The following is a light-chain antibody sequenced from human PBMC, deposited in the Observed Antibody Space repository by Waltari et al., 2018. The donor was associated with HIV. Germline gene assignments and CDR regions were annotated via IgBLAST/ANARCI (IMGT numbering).Light chain of an antibody. V-gene: IGLV3-1*01. CDR3: QAWDSSTVV. J-gene: IGLJ2*01. Sequence: SYELTQPPSVSVSPGQTASIPCSGDKLGDKYASWYQQKPGQSPVVVIYQDTKRPSGIPERFSGSNSGNTATLTISGTQAMDEADYYCQAWDSSTVVFGGGTKLTVL. CDR2: QDT. CDR1: KLGDKY.